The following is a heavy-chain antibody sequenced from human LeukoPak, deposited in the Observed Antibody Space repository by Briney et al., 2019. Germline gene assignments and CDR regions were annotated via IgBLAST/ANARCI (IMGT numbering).Heavy chain of an antibody. J-gene: IGHJ6*02. CDR3: ARDLITRFRGSSIDV. D-gene: IGHD3-10*01. CDR1: GFTVSSNH. CDR2: ISYDGGNT. V-gene: IGHV3-30-3*01. Sequence: PGGSLRLTCTASGFTVSSNHSHWVRQAPGKGLEWVAEISYDGGNTYYADSVKGRFTISRDNSKNTLYLQMNSLRAEDTAVYYCARDLITRFRGSSIDVWGQGTTVTVSS.